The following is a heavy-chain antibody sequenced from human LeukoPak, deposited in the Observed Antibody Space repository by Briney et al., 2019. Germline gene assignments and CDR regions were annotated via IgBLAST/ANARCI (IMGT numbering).Heavy chain of an antibody. CDR3: AKDWDIVATIGDY. Sequence: GGSLRLSCAASGFTFSSYAMHWVRQAPGKGLEWVAVISYDGSNKYYADSVKGRFTISRDNSKNTLYLQMNSLRAEDTAVYYCAKDWDIVATIGDYWGQGTLVTVSS. J-gene: IGHJ4*02. D-gene: IGHD5-12*01. V-gene: IGHV3-30-3*01. CDR1: GFTFSSYA. CDR2: ISYDGSNK.